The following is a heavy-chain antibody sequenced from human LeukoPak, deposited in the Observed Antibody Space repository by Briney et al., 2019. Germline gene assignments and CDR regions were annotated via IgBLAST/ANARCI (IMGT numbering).Heavy chain of an antibody. CDR1: GGSISSSSYY. J-gene: IGHJ4*02. CDR3: ARAALRYFDWLFDY. CDR2: IYYSGST. V-gene: IGHV4-39*07. Sequence: PSETLSLTCTVSGGSISSSSYYWGWIRQPPGKGLEWIGSIYYSGSTYYNPSLKSRVTISVDTSKNQFSLKLSSVTAADTAVYYCARAALRYFDWLFDYWGQGTLVTVSS. D-gene: IGHD3-9*01.